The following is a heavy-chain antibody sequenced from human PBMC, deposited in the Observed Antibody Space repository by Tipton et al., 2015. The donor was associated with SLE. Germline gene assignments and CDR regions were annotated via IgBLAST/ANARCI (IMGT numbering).Heavy chain of an antibody. V-gene: IGHV3-30*02. CDR1: GFTFSNFG. J-gene: IGHJ6*02. CDR3: AKDGGSWVNYYYGMDV. Sequence: SLRLSCAASGFTFSNFGMHWVRQAPGKGPEWVAFIRYDGSNKYYADSVKGRFTISRDNSKNTLYLQMNSLRAEDTAVYYCAKDGGSWVNYYYGMDVWGQGTTVAVS. CDR2: IRYDGSNK. D-gene: IGHD6-13*01.